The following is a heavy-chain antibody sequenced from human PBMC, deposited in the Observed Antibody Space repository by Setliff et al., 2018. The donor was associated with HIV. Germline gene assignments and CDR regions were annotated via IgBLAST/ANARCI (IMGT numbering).Heavy chain of an antibody. CDR1: GGTFNNDA. CDR3: ARDRLGHIDSPYFDY. CDR2: IVPVLGIT. V-gene: IGHV1-69*10. D-gene: IGHD2-21*01. J-gene: IGHJ4*02. Sequence: SVKVSCKASGGTFNNDAISWVRQAPGQGLEWMGGIVPVLGITNYSPKFQGRVTITTDESTTTAYMDLSSLRSEDTAVYYCARDRLGHIDSPYFDYWGQGTLVTVSS.